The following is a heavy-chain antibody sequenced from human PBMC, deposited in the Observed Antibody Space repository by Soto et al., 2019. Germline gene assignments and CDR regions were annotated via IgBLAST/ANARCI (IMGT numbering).Heavy chain of an antibody. D-gene: IGHD2-15*01. CDR1: GFTFSVYW. V-gene: IGHV3-74*01. CDR2: MNSDGSST. Sequence: TGGSLRLSCAASGFTFSVYWMHWVRQAPGKGLVWVSHMNSDGSSTIYADSVKGRFTISRDNAKNTLYLQMNSLRVEDTAVYYCARDRGNPDAFDIWGQGTMVTVSS. J-gene: IGHJ3*02. CDR3: ARDRGNPDAFDI.